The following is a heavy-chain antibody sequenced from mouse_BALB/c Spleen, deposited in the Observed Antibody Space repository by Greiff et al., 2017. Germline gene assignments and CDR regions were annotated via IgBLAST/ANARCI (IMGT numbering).Heavy chain of an antibody. CDR3: TREGVEDYGSLYAMDY. D-gene: IGHD1-1*01. CDR1: GFTFSSYT. Sequence: EVKLMESGGGLVKPGGSLKLSCAASGFTFSSYTMSWVRQTPEKRLEWVATISSGGSYTYYPDSVKGRFTISRDNAKNTLYLQMSSLKSEDTAMYYCTREGVEDYGSLYAMDYWGQGTSVTGSS. V-gene: IGHV5-6-4*01. CDR2: ISSGGSYT. J-gene: IGHJ4*01.